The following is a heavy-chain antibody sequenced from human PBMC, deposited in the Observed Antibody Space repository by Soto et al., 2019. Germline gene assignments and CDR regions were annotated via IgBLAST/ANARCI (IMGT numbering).Heavy chain of an antibody. CDR1: GYTFTSYD. Sequence: QVQLVQSGAEMKKPGASVKVSCKASGYTFTSYDINXVRXXAGQGPEWMGSVTPRNGDTAFAQKYQGKVTVTSNTSMSTVYMELSNLRSDDTAVYYCARGGSYWARRHYFDSWGQGTLVTVSS. D-gene: IGHD2-8*02. CDR2: VTPRNGDT. V-gene: IGHV1-8*02. J-gene: IGHJ4*02. CDR3: ARGGSYWARRHYFDS.